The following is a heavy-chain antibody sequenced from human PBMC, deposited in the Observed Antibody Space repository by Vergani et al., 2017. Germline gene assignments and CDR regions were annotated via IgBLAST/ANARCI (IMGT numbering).Heavy chain of an antibody. CDR1: GFSLSNARMG. V-gene: IGHV2-26*01. D-gene: IGHD3-22*01. Sequence: QVTLKESGPVLVKPTETLTLTCTVSGFSLSNARMGVSWIRQPPGKALEWLAHIFSNDEKSYSTSLKSRLTISKDTSKSQVVLTMTNMDPGDTATYYCARTRYYYDSSGYTDWGQGTLVTVSS. J-gene: IGHJ4*02. CDR2: IFSNDEK. CDR3: ARTRYYYDSSGYTD.